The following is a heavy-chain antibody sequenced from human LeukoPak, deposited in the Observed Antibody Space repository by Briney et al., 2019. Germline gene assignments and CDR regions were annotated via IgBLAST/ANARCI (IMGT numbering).Heavy chain of an antibody. CDR3: ARACGGSCYYYYGMDV. J-gene: IGHJ6*02. CDR1: GYTFTSYG. Sequence: WASVKVFCKASGYTFTSYGISWVRQAPGQGLEWMGWISAYNGNTNYAQKLQGRVTMTTDTSTSTAYMELRSLRSDDTAVYYCARACGGSCYYYYGMDVWGQGTTVTVSS. V-gene: IGHV1-18*01. D-gene: IGHD2-15*01. CDR2: ISAYNGNT.